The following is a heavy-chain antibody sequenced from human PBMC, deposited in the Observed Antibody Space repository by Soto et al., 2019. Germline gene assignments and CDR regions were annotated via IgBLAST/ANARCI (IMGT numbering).Heavy chain of an antibody. J-gene: IGHJ6*02. CDR3: ARYPSRAHYFGLDV. Sequence: QVQLQESGPGLLKPSQTLSLTCTVSGGSMSIGGYYWSWIRQHPGKGLAWIGYIYDSGHTYYNPSLKSRLTXSVDTSKNQFSLSLSSVTAADTAVYYCARYPSRAHYFGLDVWGQGTTVTVSS. V-gene: IGHV4-31*03. CDR2: IYDSGHT. CDR1: GGSMSIGGYY. D-gene: IGHD2-2*01.